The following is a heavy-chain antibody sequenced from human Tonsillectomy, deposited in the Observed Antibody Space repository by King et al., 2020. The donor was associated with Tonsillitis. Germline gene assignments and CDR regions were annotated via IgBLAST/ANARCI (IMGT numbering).Heavy chain of an antibody. CDR1: GFTFSSYA. V-gene: IGHV3-23*04. D-gene: IGHD5-12*01. CDR3: AKTGATMTTEFDY. CDR2: VRGSGGTT. Sequence: VQLVESGGGLVQPGGSLRLSCAASGFTFSSYAMAWVRQAPGKGLEWVSVVRGSGGTTFNADSVKGRLTISRDNSKNTLFLQMNSLRAEDTAVYYCAKTGATMTTEFDYWGQGTLVTVSS. J-gene: IGHJ4*02.